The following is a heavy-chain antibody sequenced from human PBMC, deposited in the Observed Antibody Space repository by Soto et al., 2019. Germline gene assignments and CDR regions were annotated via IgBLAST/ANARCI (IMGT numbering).Heavy chain of an antibody. CDR1: GGSLSSGDFY. CDR2: FYYGGSA. V-gene: IGHV4-31*03. J-gene: IGHJ1*01. D-gene: IGHD4-17*01. Sequence: SETLSLTCTVSGGSLSSGDFYWSWIRQHPGKGLEWVGYFYYGGSAYYNPSLKSRVTISADTSDNQFSLKLSSVTAADTAVYYCARGGTHGDYRFQHWGQGTLVTGSS. CDR3: ARGGTHGDYRFQH.